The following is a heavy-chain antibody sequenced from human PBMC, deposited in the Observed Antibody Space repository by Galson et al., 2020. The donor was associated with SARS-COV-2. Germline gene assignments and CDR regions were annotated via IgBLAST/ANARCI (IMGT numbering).Heavy chain of an antibody. J-gene: IGHJ6*02. V-gene: IGHV1-18*01. D-gene: IGHD6-6*01. CDR1: GYSFTTYG. Sequence: ASVKVSRKASGYSFTTYGLSWVRQAPGKGLAWMGWIAVYNGDTNYAPNLQGRLTMTTDTFTNTAYLQLRSLRSDDSDVYYCARGGGCSSSSVDYHFGMDGWGQGTTVTVSS. CDR3: ARGGGCSSSSVDYHFGMDG. CDR2: IAVYNGDT.